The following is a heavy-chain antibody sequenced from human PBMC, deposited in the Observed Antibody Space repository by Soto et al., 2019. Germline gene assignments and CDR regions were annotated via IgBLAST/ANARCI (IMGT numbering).Heavy chain of an antibody. D-gene: IGHD1-1*01. J-gene: IGHJ6*02. CDR1: GYTFTSYG. CDR3: ARHVLQLERIDYYYGMDV. V-gene: IGHV1-18*01. CDR2: ISAYNGNT. Sequence: ASVKVSCKASGYTFTSYGISWVRQAPGRGLEWMGWISAYNGNTNYAQKLQGRVTITTDTSTSTAYMELRSLRSDDTAVYYCARHVLQLERIDYYYGMDVWGQGTTVTVSS.